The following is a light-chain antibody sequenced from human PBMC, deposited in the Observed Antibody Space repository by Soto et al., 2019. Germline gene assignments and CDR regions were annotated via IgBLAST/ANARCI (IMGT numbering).Light chain of an antibody. V-gene: IGLV2-14*01. CDR1: SNDIGGYNY. CDR3: NSYTSSTSLPYV. CDR2: EVR. J-gene: IGLJ1*01. Sequence: QSVLAQPASVSGSPGRSITISCTGTSNDIGGYNYVSWYQQHPGKAPKLLIFEVRSRPSGVSNRFSGSKSGNTASLTISALQPEDEADYFCNSYTSSTSLPYVFGTGTKVTVL.